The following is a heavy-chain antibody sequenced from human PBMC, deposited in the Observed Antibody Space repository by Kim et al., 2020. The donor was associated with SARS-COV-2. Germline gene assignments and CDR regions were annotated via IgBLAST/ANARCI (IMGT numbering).Heavy chain of an antibody. CDR2: IYSGGST. D-gene: IGHD3-10*01. CDR1: GFTVSSNY. J-gene: IGHJ4*02. CDR3: AREDYGSGTHY. V-gene: IGHV3-66*01. Sequence: GGSLRLSCAASGFTVSSNYMSWVRQAPGKGLEWVSVIYSGGSTYYADSVKGRFTISRDNSKNTLYLQMNSLTAEDTAVYYCAREDYGSGTHYWGQGTLVTVSS.